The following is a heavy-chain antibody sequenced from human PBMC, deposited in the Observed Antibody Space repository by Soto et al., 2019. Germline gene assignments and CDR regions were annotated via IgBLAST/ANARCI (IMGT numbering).Heavy chain of an antibody. CDR3: ARARSPGFVLDY. Sequence: QVQLQQWGAGLLKPSETLSLTCAVYGGSFSGYYWSWIRQPPGKGLEWIGEINHSGSTNYNPSLKSRVTISEDTSKNQVSLKLSSVTAADTAVYYCARARSPGFVLDYWGQGTLVTVSS. V-gene: IGHV4-34*01. J-gene: IGHJ4*02. CDR2: INHSGST. D-gene: IGHD2-21*01. CDR1: GGSFSGYY.